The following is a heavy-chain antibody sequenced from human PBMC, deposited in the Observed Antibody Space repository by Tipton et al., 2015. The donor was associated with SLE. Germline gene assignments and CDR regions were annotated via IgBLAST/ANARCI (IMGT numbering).Heavy chain of an antibody. D-gene: IGHD6-13*01. J-gene: IGHJ4*02. CDR3: ARRVRVAAAGTPFDY. CDR2: INHSGST. CDR1: GGSFSGYY. Sequence: LRLSCAVYGGSFSGYYWSWIRQPPGKGLEWIGEINHSGSTNYNPSLKSRVTISVDTSKNQFSLKLSSVTAADTAVYYCARRVRVAAAGTPFDYWGQGTLVTVSS. V-gene: IGHV4-34*01.